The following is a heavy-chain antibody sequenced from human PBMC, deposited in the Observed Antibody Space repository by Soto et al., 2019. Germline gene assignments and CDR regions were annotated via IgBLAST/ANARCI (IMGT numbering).Heavy chain of an antibody. Sequence: ASVKVSCKASGYTFASYDINWVRQATGQGLEWMGWMNPNSGNTGYAQKFQGRVTMTRNTSISTAYMELSSLRSEDTAVYYCARGPGGLLMVYYYYYGMDVWGQGTTVTVSS. J-gene: IGHJ6*02. CDR2: MNPNSGNT. CDR3: ARGPGGLLMVYYYYYGMDV. D-gene: IGHD2-8*01. CDR1: GYTFASYD. V-gene: IGHV1-8*01.